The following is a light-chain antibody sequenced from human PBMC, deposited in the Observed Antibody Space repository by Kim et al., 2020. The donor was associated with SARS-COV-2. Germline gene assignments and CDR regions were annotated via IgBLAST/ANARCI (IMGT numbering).Light chain of an antibody. Sequence: ASVGDSVTCTGRARQDSRNHLAGYQQRPGKVPKLLIYAAPALHSGGPSRFGGSGSGTDFTLTITSLQAEDVAAYYCQKYDRVPWAFGPGTKVDI. J-gene: IGKJ1*01. CDR1: QDSRNH. V-gene: IGKV1-27*01. CDR2: AAP. CDR3: QKYDRVPWA.